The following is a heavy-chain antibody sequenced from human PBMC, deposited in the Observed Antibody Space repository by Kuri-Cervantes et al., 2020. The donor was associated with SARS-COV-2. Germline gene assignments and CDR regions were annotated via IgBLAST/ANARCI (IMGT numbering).Heavy chain of an antibody. Sequence: SETLSLTCTVSGVSISSSYYWGWIRQPPGKGLEWIGTLYYSGTTYYSPSLKNRVTISGGTSKNQFSLKLSSVTAADTAVYYCATSQKERYYDFWSGYYSHYYGMDVWGQGTTVTVSS. CDR3: ATSQKERYYDFWSGYYSHYYGMDV. CDR1: GVSISSSYY. V-gene: IGHV4-39*01. CDR2: LYYSGTT. D-gene: IGHD3-3*01. J-gene: IGHJ6*02.